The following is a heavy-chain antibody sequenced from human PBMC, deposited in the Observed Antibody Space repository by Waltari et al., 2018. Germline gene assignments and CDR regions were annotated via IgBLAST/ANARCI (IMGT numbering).Heavy chain of an antibody. V-gene: IGHV3-23*04. J-gene: IGHJ5*02. Sequence: EVQLVESGGGLVQPGGSLRLSCAASGFTFSSYDMSWVRQAPGKGLGWVSVIRGSGASTAYADSVRDRFTISRDNSKNTLYLQMNSLRADDTAVYYCAKGGWNNWFDPWGQGTLVIVSS. D-gene: IGHD6-19*01. CDR1: GFTFSSYD. CDR2: IRGSGAST. CDR3: AKGGWNNWFDP.